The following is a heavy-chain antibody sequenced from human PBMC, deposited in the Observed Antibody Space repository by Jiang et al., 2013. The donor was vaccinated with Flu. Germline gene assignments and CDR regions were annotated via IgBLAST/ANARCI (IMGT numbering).Heavy chain of an antibody. CDR1: GGSISGYY. D-gene: IGHD2-15*01. CDR2: IHYTGNT. J-gene: IGHJ4*02. CDR3: TRGGGWQPIN. V-gene: IGHV4-59*01. Sequence: GSGLVKPSETLSLTCNVSGGSISGYYWSWIRQPPGRGLEWIGNIHYTGNTKFNPSLESRVTMSVDESKKQFSLKLNSVTAADTAVYYCTRGGGWQPINCGQGSLVAVSS.